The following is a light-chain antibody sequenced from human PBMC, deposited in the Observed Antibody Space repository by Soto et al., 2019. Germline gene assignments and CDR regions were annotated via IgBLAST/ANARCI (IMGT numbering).Light chain of an antibody. Sequence: EIVLTQSPATLSLSPGERATLSCGASQSVSGNHLAWYQQKPGLAPRLLIYDASSRSTGIPDRFSGNGSGTDFTLIISRLEPEDFAMYYCQQYGGSQITFGQGTRLEIK. CDR1: QSVSGNH. V-gene: IGKV3D-20*01. CDR2: DAS. J-gene: IGKJ5*01. CDR3: QQYGGSQIT.